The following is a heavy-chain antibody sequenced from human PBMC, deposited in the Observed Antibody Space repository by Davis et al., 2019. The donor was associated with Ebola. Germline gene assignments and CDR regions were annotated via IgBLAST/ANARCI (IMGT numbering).Heavy chain of an antibody. J-gene: IGHJ4*02. D-gene: IGHD2-15*01. CDR3: ARDRYDCSGGSCYWECDY. Sequence: SETLSLTCTVPAGSITDYYWSWIRQPPGKGLEWIGFVYYSGSTSYNPSLKSRVTMSVDTSKSQFSLKLSSVTAADTAVYYCARDRYDCSGGSCYWECDYWGQGTLVTVSS. V-gene: IGHV4-59*01. CDR1: AGSITDYY. CDR2: VYYSGST.